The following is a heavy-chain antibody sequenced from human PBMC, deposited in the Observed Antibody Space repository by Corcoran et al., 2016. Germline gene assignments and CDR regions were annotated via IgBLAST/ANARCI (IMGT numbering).Heavy chain of an antibody. V-gene: IGHV3-33*01. J-gene: IGHJ4*02. CDR1: GFIFGGYV. Sequence: QVQLVESGGGMVQPGRSLRLSCVASGFIFGGYVMHWVRQAPGKGLEWVAVIWHDGSETYYANSLKGRFTISRDNSKNTLYLQINSLRADDTAVYYCARGIAAPGTDYWGQGTLVTVSS. D-gene: IGHD6-13*01. CDR3: ARGIAAPGTDY. CDR2: IWHDGSET.